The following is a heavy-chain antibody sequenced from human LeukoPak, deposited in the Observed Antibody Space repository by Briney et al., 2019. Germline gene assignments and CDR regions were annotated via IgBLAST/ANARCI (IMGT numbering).Heavy chain of an antibody. V-gene: IGHV3-49*04. CDR2: IRSKAYGGTT. Sequence: GGSLRLSCTASGFTFGDYAMSWVRQAPGKGLEWVGFIRSKAYGGTTEYAASVKGRFTISRDDSKSIAYLQMNSLKTEDTAVYYCTRDSGGAYMDVWGKGTTVTISS. D-gene: IGHD3-10*01. CDR3: TRDSGGAYMDV. J-gene: IGHJ6*03. CDR1: GFTFGDYA.